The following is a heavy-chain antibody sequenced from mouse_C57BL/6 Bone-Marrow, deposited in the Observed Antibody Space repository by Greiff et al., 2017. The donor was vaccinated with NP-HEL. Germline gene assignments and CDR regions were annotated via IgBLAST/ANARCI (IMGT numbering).Heavy chain of an antibody. J-gene: IGHJ3*01. CDR1: GFTFTDYY. D-gene: IGHD1-1*01. V-gene: IGHV7-3*01. Sequence: EVQLQESGGGLVQPGGSLSLSCAASGFTFTDYYMSWVRQPPGKALKWLGFIRNKANGYTTEYSASVKGRFTISRDNSQSILYLQMNALRAEDSATYYCARSVFYYGSSGFAYWGQGTLVTVSA. CDR2: IRNKANGYTT. CDR3: ARSVFYYGSSGFAY.